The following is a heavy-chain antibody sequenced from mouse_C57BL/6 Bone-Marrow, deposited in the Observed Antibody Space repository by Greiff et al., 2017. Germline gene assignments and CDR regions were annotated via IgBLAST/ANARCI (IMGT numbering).Heavy chain of an antibody. V-gene: IGHV1-64*01. Sequence: QVQLPQSGAELVKPGASVTLSCKASGYTFTSYWMHWVKQRPGQGLEWIGMIHPNSGSTNYNEKFKSKATLTVDKSSSTAYMQLSSLTSEDSAVYYCASRYYGSRAWFAYWGQGTLVTVSA. CDR1: GYTFTSYW. CDR2: IHPNSGST. D-gene: IGHD1-1*01. J-gene: IGHJ3*01. CDR3: ASRYYGSRAWFAY.